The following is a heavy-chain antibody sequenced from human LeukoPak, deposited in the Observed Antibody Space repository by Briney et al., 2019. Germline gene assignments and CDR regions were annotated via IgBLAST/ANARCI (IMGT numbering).Heavy chain of an antibody. CDR2: MNPNSGNT. Sequence: ASVKVSCKASGYTFTSYDINWVRQATGQGLERMGWMNPNSGNTGYAQKFQGRVTMTRNTSISTAYMELSSLRSEDTAVYYCARDWHYDFWSGYYGYYYYGMDVWGQGTTVTVSS. CDR1: GYTFTSYD. CDR3: ARDWHYDFWSGYYGYYYYGMDV. V-gene: IGHV1-8*01. D-gene: IGHD3-3*01. J-gene: IGHJ6*02.